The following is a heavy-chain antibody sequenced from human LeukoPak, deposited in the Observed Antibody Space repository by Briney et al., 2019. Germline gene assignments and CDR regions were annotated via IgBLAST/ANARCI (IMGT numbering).Heavy chain of an antibody. V-gene: IGHV3-30*03. CDR1: GFTFSSYG. Sequence: GGSLRLSCAASGFTFSSYGMHWVRQAPGKGLEWVAVISYDGSNKYYADSVKGRFTISRDNSKNTLYLQMNSLRAEDTAVYSCARAFYYDSSGPFDYWGQGTLVTVSS. CDR2: ISYDGSNK. D-gene: IGHD3-22*01. J-gene: IGHJ4*02. CDR3: ARAFYYDSSGPFDY.